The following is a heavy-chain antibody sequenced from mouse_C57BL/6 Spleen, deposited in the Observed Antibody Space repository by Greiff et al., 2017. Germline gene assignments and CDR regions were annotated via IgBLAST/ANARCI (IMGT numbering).Heavy chain of an antibody. CDR3: ARGDIATKYYVDY. D-gene: IGHD1-1*01. V-gene: IGHV1-82*01. CDR2: IYPGDGDT. CDR1: GYAFSSSR. J-gene: IGHJ2*01. Sequence: VQLQQSGPELVKPGASVKISCKASGYAFSSSRMNWVKQRPGTGLEWIGRIYPGDGDTNYNGKFKGKATLTADKSSSTAYMQLSSLTSEDSAVYFCARGDIATKYYVDYWGQGTTLTVSA.